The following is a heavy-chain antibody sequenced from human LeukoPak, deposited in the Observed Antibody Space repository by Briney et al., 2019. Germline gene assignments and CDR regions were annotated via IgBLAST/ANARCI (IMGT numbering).Heavy chain of an antibody. D-gene: IGHD3-3*01. CDR1: GGSISSYY. CDR2: IYYSGST. V-gene: IGHV4-59*01. CDR3: ARGPYYDFWSGFGP. Sequence: SETLSPTCTVSGGSISSYYWSWIRQPPGKGLEWIGYIYYSGSTNYNPSLKSRVTISVDTSKNQFSLTLSSVTAADTAVYYCARGPYYDFWSGFGPWGQGILVTVSS. J-gene: IGHJ5*02.